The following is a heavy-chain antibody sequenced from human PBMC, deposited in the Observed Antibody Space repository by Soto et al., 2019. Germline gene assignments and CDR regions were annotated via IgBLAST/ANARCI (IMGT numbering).Heavy chain of an antibody. J-gene: IGHJ6*02. CDR2: ISTYNANT. Sequence: ASVKVSCKASCSTSTNYGISWVRQAPGQGLEWMGWISTYNANTHYAQKFQGRVTMTTNTSTSTTYMEVRSLRSDDTAVYYCAIWDYDILTGQGGMDVWGQGTTVTVSS. V-gene: IGHV1-18*04. CDR1: CSTSTNYG. D-gene: IGHD3-9*01. CDR3: AIWDYDILTGQGGMDV.